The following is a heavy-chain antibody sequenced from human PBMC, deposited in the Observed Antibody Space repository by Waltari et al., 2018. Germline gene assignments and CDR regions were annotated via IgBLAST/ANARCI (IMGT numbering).Heavy chain of an antibody. V-gene: IGHV4-39*07. J-gene: IGHJ4*02. CDR1: GGSISSSSYY. CDR2: IYYSGST. Sequence: QLQLQESGPGLVKPSETLSLTCTVSGGSISSSSYYWGWIRQPPGKGLEWIGSIYYSGSTYYTPSLKSRVTISVDTSKNQFSLKLSSVTAADTAVYYCASLTYYDFWSGYCFDYWGQGTLVTVSS. D-gene: IGHD3-3*01. CDR3: ASLTYYDFWSGYCFDY.